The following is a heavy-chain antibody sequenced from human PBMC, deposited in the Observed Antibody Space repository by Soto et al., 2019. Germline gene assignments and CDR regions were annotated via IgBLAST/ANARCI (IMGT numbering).Heavy chain of an antibody. CDR1: GGSISSGGYY. Sequence: SETLSLTCTVSGGSISSGGYYWSWIRQHPGKGLEWIGYIYYSGSTYYNPSLKSRVTISVDTSKNQFSLKLSSVTAADTAVYYCATMATTYYYYYGMDVWGQGTTVTVSS. CDR3: ATMATTYYYYYGMDV. J-gene: IGHJ6*02. CDR2: IYYSGST. D-gene: IGHD5-12*01. V-gene: IGHV4-31*03.